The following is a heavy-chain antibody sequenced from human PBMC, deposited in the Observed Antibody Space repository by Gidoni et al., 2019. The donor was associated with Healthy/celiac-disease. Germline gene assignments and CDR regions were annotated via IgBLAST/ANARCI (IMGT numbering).Heavy chain of an antibody. D-gene: IGHD1-26*01. J-gene: IGHJ3*02. CDR1: GFPFSSHA. V-gene: IGHV3-30*01. Sequence: QVQLVESGGGVVQPGRSLRLSCAASGFPFSSHAMPGVRQAPGKGIEWGAVISYDGINKCYADSVKGRFTISRDNSKNTLDLQMNSQSAEDTAVYYCARDGRSVWDFDIWGQGTMVTVSS. CDR2: ISYDGINK. CDR3: ARDGRSVWDFDI.